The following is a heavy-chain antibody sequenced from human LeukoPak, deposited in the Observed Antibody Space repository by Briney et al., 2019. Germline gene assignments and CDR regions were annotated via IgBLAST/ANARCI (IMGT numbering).Heavy chain of an antibody. CDR1: GFTFRSYA. V-gene: IGHV3-23*01. CDR3: ATSFGPVIAAAGTGAD. J-gene: IGHJ4*02. CDR2: ISGSGSST. D-gene: IGHD6-13*01. Sequence: GGSLRLSCAASGFTFRSYAMNWVRQAPGKGLEWVSVISGSGSSTYYADSVKGRFTISRDNSKNTLYLQMNSLRAEDTAVYYCATSFGPVIAAAGTGADWGQGTLATVSS.